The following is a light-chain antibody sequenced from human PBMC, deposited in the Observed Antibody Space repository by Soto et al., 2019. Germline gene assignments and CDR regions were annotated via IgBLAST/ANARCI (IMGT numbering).Light chain of an antibody. Sequence: QTVVTQEASLSVSPGGTVTLTCGLNSGSVSTSHYPSWCQQTPGQPPRTLILNIESRPSGVPERFSGTIIGRRAALTITGAQSEDESDYYCMLSVGTGVWVFGGGTKLTVL. V-gene: IGLV8-61*01. CDR2: NIE. CDR1: SGSVSTSHY. CDR3: MLSVGTGVWV. J-gene: IGLJ3*02.